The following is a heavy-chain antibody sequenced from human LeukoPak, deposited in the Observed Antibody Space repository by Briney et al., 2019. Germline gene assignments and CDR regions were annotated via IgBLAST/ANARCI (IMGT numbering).Heavy chain of an antibody. D-gene: IGHD6-6*01. Sequence: SVKVSCEASGGNFGNYVIHWVRQAPGQGLEWMGRITPFFGVANYAQTFQDRVTFTADKITDTAHMQISSLKSEDTAVYFCARDTNEEYSSSSDGLAVWGQGTTVTVSS. V-gene: IGHV1-69*04. CDR2: ITPFFGVA. J-gene: IGHJ6*02. CDR1: GGNFGNYV. CDR3: ARDTNEEYSSSSDGLAV.